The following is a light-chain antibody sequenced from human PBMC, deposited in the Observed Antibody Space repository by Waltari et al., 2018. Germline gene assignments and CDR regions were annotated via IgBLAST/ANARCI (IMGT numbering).Light chain of an antibody. V-gene: IGLV1-47*01. Sequence: QSVLTQPPSVSGPSGQTITIPCSVSNSTLARNFVYCYHQLPGAPPPLPLYRNGPRPSGIPDRFSGSKSGTSASLAISGLRSDDEGDYFCSTWNNDLGGFVLFGEGTRLTVL. CDR3: STWNNDLGGFVL. J-gene: IGLJ2*01. CDR2: RNG. CDR1: NSTLARNF.